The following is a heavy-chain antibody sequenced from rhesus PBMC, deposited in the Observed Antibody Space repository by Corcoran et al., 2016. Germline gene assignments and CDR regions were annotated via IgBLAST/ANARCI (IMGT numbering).Heavy chain of an antibody. V-gene: IGHV4-147*01. CDR1: GGSISSNY. CDR3: AGGPYKEQLAHDAFDF. D-gene: IGHD6-13*01. J-gene: IGHJ3*01. Sequence: QVQLQESGPGLVKPSETLSLTCAVSGGSISSNYWSWIRQSPGKGLEWIGYLYGGSGSTSYNPSLKSRVTISTDTSKNQFSLKLSSVTAADTAVYYCAGGPYKEQLAHDAFDFWGQGLRVTVSS. CDR2: LYGGSGST.